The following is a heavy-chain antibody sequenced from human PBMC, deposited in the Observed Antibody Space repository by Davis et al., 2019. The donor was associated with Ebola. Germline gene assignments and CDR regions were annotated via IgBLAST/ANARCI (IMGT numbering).Heavy chain of an antibody. CDR1: GGSISSYY. CDR2: IYYSGST. J-gene: IGHJ4*02. V-gene: IGHV4-59*12. CDR3: AKDLCLSGGSCYSLDY. Sequence: PSETLSLTCTVSGGSISSYYWSWIRQPPGKGLEWIGYIYYSGSTNYNPSLKSRVTMSVDTSKNQFSLKLSSVTAADTAVYYCAKDLCLSGGSCYSLDYWGQGTLVTVSS. D-gene: IGHD2-15*01.